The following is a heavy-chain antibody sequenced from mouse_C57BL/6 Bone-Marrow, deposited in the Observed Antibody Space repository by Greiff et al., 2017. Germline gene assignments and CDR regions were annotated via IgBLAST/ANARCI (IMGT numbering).Heavy chain of an antibody. V-gene: IGHV1-64*01. J-gene: IGHJ2*01. D-gene: IGHD2-1*01. CDR2: IHPNSGST. CDR3: ARETTKGNYFDY. CDR1: GYTFTSYW. Sequence: QVQLQQSGAELVKPGASVKLSCKASGYTFTSYWMHWVKQRPGQGLEWIGMIHPNSGSTNYNEKFKSKATLTVDKSSSTAYMQLSSLTSEDSAVYYCARETTKGNYFDYWGQGTTLTVSS.